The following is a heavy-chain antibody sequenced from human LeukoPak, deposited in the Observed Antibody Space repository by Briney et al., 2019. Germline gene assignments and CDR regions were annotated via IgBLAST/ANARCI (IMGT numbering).Heavy chain of an antibody. J-gene: IGHJ4*02. CDR1: GFTFSSYE. CDR2: ISSSGSTI. Sequence: GGSLRLSCAASGFTFSSYEMNWVRQAPGKGLGWVSYISSSGSTIYYAASVKGRFTISRDNAKNSLYLQMNGLRAEDTAVYYCARDGKGRNRIGYYFDYWGQGTLVTVSS. CDR3: ARDGKGRNRIGYYFDY. D-gene: IGHD3-10*01. V-gene: IGHV3-48*03.